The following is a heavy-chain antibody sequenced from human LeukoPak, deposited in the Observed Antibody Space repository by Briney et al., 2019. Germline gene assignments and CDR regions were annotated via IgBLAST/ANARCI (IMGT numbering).Heavy chain of an antibody. V-gene: IGHV3-23*01. J-gene: IGHJ4*02. D-gene: IGHD6-6*01. CDR1: GFTFSSYA. Sequence: GGSLRLSCAASGFTFSSYATSWVRQAPGKGLEWVSAISGSGGSTYYADSVKGRFTISRDNSKNTLYLQMNSLRAEDTAVYYCAKDHEQLATLPYYFDYWGQGTLVTVSS. CDR3: AKDHEQLATLPYYFDY. CDR2: ISGSGGST.